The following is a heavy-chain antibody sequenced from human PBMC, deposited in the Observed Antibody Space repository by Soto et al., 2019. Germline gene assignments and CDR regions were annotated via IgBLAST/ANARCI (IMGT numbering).Heavy chain of an antibody. D-gene: IGHD2-2*01. CDR3: VKGGEDITSPYGMDV. CDR2: ISTGGTYL. J-gene: IGHJ6*02. Sequence: GGSLRLSCVASGFSFRTHTLAWVRQAPGKGLEWVSYISTGGTYLEYAHSVKGRFTISRDDAADSVFLQMNSLKGDDTAVYYCVKGGEDITSPYGMDVWGQGTTVTVS. V-gene: IGHV3-21*06. CDR1: GFSFRTHT.